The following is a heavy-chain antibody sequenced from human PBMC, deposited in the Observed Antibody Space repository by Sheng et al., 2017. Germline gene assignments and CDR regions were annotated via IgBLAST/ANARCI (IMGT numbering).Heavy chain of an antibody. Sequence: ASGLTFTDAWMSWVRQAPGKGLEWVGRIKSKTNGGTTDYAAPVKGRFTISRDDSKNTLSVQMNSLQSEDTAVYYCTAGVGATDHDYWGQGTLVTVSS. CDR3: TAGVGATDHDY. J-gene: IGHJ4*02. CDR2: IKSKTNGGTT. V-gene: IGHV3-15*01. D-gene: IGHD1-26*01. CDR1: GLTFTDAW.